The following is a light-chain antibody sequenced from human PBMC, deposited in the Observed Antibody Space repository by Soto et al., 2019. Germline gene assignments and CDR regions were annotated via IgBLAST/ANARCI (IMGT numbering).Light chain of an antibody. CDR1: QDISNS. CDR3: QQYGNLPRT. CDR2: GAS. Sequence: DLQMTQSPSSLSASVGDRVTITCQASQDISNSLNWFQQKPGKAPKVLIYGASNLETGVPSRFSGSGSGTDFTFTISSLQPEDIATYYCQQYGNLPRTFGPGTKVVIK. J-gene: IGKJ3*01. V-gene: IGKV1-33*01.